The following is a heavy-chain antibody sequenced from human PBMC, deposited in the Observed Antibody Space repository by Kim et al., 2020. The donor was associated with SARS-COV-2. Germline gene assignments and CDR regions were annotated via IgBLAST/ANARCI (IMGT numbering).Heavy chain of an antibody. D-gene: IGHD5-18*01. CDR2: INAANGYT. J-gene: IGHJ4*02. CDR1: GYTFTSYA. V-gene: IGHV1-3*01. CDR3: ARGARGSAVGTLFDY. Sequence: ASVKVSCKASGYTFTSYAMHWVRQAPGQTLEWMGWINAANGYTKYSQKFQGRVTITTDTSASTAYMELSSLRSEDTAVYYCARGARGSAVGTLFDYWGQGTLVTVSS.